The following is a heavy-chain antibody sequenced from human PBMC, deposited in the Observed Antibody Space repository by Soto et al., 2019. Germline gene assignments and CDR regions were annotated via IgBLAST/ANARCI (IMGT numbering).Heavy chain of an antibody. CDR2: IIPIFGTA. V-gene: IGHV1-69*12. J-gene: IGHJ4*02. CDR1: GGTFSSYA. Sequence: QVQLVQSGAEVKKPGSSVKVSCKASGGTFSSYAISWVRQAPGQGLEWMGGIIPIFGTANYEQKFQGRVTIIADEDTSTAYMELGGLRSEDRAVYYCARGGASYYASRGYHYFGYWGQGTLVTVSS. CDR3: ARGGASYYASRGYHYFGY. D-gene: IGHD3-22*01.